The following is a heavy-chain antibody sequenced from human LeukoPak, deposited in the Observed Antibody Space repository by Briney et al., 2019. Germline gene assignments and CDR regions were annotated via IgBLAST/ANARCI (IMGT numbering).Heavy chain of an antibody. V-gene: IGHV4-61*02. CDR2: IQTSGNT. D-gene: IGHD4-17*01. CDR1: GGSISGGSYY. J-gene: IGHJ4*02. CDR3: ARSRYGDIDY. Sequence: PSETLSLTCTVSGGSISGGSYYWNWIRRPAGKGLEWVGRIQTSGNTNYSPSLESRVTISLDTSRNQFSLSLSSVTATDTAVYYCARSRYGDIDYWGQGTLVTVSS.